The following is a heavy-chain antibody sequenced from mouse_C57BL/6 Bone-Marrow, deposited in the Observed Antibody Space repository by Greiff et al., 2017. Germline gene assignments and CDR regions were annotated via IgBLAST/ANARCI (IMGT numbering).Heavy chain of an antibody. J-gene: IGHJ1*03. Sequence: EVMLVESGGGLVQPGGSLKLSCAASGFTFSDYYMYWVRQTPEKRLEWVAYISNGGGSTYYPDTVKGRFTISRDNAKNTLYLQMSRLKSEDTAMYYCARGGNYWYFDVWGTGTTVTVSS. CDR2: ISNGGGST. D-gene: IGHD1-1*02. CDR3: ARGGNYWYFDV. CDR1: GFTFSDYY. V-gene: IGHV5-12*01.